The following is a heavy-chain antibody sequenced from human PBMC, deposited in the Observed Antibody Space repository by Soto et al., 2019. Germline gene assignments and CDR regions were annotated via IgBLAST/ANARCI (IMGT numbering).Heavy chain of an antibody. CDR1: GFTFSSYG. D-gene: IGHD3-10*01. J-gene: IGHJ4*02. CDR3: AKAVDTMVRGVTLYYFDY. Sequence: GGSLRLSCAASGFTFSSYGMHWVRQAPGKGLEWVAVISYDGSNKYYADSVKGRFTISRDNSKNTLYLQMNSLRAEDTAVYYCAKAVDTMVRGVTLYYFDYWGQGTLVTVSS. CDR2: ISYDGSNK. V-gene: IGHV3-30*18.